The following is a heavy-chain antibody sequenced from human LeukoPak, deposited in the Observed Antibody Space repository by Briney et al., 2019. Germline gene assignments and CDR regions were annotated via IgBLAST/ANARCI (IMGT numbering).Heavy chain of an antibody. Sequence: SETLSLTCPVSGGSVSSSRYYGGWIRQPPGKGLGWMGSIYYTGNTYYKPSLKSLATISVDASKNQISLKLSSVTAADTAVYFCARHKSFDYLSPIDSWGQGTLVTVSS. D-gene: IGHD3-9*01. J-gene: IGHJ4*02. CDR1: GGSVSSSRYY. V-gene: IGHV4-39*01. CDR3: ARHKSFDYLSPIDS. CDR2: IYYTGNT.